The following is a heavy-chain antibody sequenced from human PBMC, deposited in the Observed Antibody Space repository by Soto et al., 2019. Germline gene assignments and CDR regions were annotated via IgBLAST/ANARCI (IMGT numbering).Heavy chain of an antibody. D-gene: IGHD3-22*01. Sequence: PGESLKISCKGSGYSFTSYWISWVRQMPGKGLEWMGRIDPSDSYTNYSPSFQGHVTIPADKSISTAYLQWSSLKASDTAMYYCATSTLLPFDYWGQGTLVTVSS. CDR3: ATSTLLPFDY. CDR1: GYSFTSYW. CDR2: IDPSDSYT. J-gene: IGHJ4*02. V-gene: IGHV5-10-1*01.